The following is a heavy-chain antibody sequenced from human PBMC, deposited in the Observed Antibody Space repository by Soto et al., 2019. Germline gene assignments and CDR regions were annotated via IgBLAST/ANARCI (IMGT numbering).Heavy chain of an antibody. J-gene: IGHJ6*02. Sequence: LRLSCAASEFTFSSYSMNWVRQAPGKGLEWVSYIGSGSGSIYYADSVKGRFTISRDNAKNLLYLQMNSLRDEDTAVYYCAREGLRSYYYGMDVWGQGTTVTVSS. CDR1: EFTFSSYS. V-gene: IGHV3-48*02. CDR3: AREGLRSYYYGMDV. D-gene: IGHD4-17*01. CDR2: IGSGSGSI.